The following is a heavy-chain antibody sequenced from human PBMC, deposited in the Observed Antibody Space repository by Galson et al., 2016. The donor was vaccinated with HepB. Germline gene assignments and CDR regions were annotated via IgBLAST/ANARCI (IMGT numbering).Heavy chain of an antibody. CDR3: SAVAAANDIDY. Sequence: SLRLSCAASGFAISNNHMSWVRQAPGKGLDWVSIIYFDGRTFHADSVKGRFTISRDISKNTVYLQMSCLIAEDTDVYYCSAVAAANDIDYCGQGTQVTVSS. D-gene: IGHD2-2*01. J-gene: IGHJ4*02. V-gene: IGHV3-53*01. CDR2: IYFDGRT. CDR1: GFAISNNH.